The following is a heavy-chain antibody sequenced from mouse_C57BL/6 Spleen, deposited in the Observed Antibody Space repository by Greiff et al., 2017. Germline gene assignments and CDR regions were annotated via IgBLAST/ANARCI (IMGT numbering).Heavy chain of an antibody. CDR1: GYTFTSYW. Sequence: QVQLQQPGAELVMPGASVKLSCKASGYTFTSYWMHWVKQRPGQGLEWIGEIDPSDSYTNYNQKFKGKSTLTVDKSSSTAYMQRSSLTSEDAAVYYCARRLTGTDYWGQGTTLTVSS. J-gene: IGHJ2*01. D-gene: IGHD4-1*01. V-gene: IGHV1-69*01. CDR3: ARRLTGTDY. CDR2: IDPSDSYT.